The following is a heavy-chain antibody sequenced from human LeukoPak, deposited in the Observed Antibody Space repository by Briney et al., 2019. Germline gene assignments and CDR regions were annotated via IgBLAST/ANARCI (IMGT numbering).Heavy chain of an antibody. V-gene: IGHV3-30*04. CDR2: IPYDGSNK. J-gene: IGHJ5*02. D-gene: IGHD1-26*01. CDR3: ARDNSVGDNAWWFDP. CDR1: GFTFSSYA. Sequence: PGGSLRLSCAASGFTFSSYAMHWVRQAPGKGLEWVAVIPYDGSNKYYADSVKGRFTISRENSKNRLYLQMNSLRAEDTAIYYCARDNSVGDNAWWFDPWGQGTLVTVSS.